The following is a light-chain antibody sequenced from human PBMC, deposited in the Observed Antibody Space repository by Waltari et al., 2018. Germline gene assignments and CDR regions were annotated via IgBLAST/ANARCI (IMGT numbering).Light chain of an antibody. CDR2: GAS. CDR1: QSVSSSY. CDR3: QQYGSSPRIT. Sequence: EIVLTQSPGTLSLSPGERATLSCRASQSVSSSYLAWYQQKPGQAPRLLIYGASSRATGSPDRFSGSGSGTDFTLTISRLEPEDFVVYYCQQYGSSPRITFGQGTRLEIK. V-gene: IGKV3-20*01. J-gene: IGKJ5*01.